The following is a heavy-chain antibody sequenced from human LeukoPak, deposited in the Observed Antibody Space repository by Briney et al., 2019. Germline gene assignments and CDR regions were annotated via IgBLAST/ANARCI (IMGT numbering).Heavy chain of an antibody. CDR3: ARDLESSGWYWGHAFDI. J-gene: IGHJ3*02. D-gene: IGHD6-19*01. V-gene: IGHV1-69*04. CDR1: GGTFSSYA. CDR2: IIPILGIA. Sequence: ASVRVSCKASGGTFSSYAISWVRQARGQRLEWMGRIIPILGIANYAQKFQGRVTITADKSTSTAYMELSSLRSEDTAVYYCARDLESSGWYWGHAFDIWGQGTMVTVS.